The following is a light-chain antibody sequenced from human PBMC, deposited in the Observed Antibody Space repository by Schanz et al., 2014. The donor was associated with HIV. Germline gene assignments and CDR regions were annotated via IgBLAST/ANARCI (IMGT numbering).Light chain of an antibody. CDR1: QSIGTW. Sequence: DIQLSQSQTTLSAFVGDKVTITCRASQSIGTWLAWYQQKPGKAPNLLISKASNLESGVPLRFSGSGSGTEFTLTISSLQPEDVATYYCQKYDSAPLTFGGGTKVEVK. CDR2: KAS. V-gene: IGKV1-5*03. J-gene: IGKJ4*01. CDR3: QKYDSAPLT.